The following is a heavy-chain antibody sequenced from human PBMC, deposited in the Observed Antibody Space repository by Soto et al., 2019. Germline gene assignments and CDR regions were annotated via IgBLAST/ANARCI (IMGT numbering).Heavy chain of an antibody. CDR1: GGSFSGYY. J-gene: IGHJ4*02. CDR3: ARFNIAAAGNYFNY. V-gene: IGHV4-34*01. Sequence: SETLSLTCAVYGGSFSGYYWSWIRQPPGKGLEWIGEINHSGSTNYNPSLKSRVTISVDTSKNQFSLKLSSVTAADTAVYYCARFNIAAAGNYFNYWGQGTLVTV. D-gene: IGHD6-13*01. CDR2: INHSGST.